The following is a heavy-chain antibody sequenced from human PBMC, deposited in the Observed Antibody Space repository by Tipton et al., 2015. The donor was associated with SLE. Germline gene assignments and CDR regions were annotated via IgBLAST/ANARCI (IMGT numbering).Heavy chain of an antibody. CDR2: IYYSGST. J-gene: IGHJ5*02. Sequence: TLSLTCTVSGGSISSGDYYWNWIRQPPGKGLEWIGYIYYSGSTYYKPSLRSRVTISVDTSKNQFSLKLTSVTAADTAVYYCARDLDKGHWFDPWGQGTLVTVSS. D-gene: IGHD3-9*01. V-gene: IGHV4-30-4*08. CDR1: GGSISSGDYY. CDR3: ARDLDKGHWFDP.